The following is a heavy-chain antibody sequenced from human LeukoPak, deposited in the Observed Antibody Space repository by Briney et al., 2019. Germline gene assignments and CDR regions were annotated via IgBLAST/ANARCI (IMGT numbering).Heavy chain of an antibody. V-gene: IGHV3-33*01. CDR1: GFTFSSYG. CDR2: IWYDGSNK. CDR3: ARGSKRDGYNGGLDY. D-gene: IGHD5-24*01. J-gene: IGHJ4*02. Sequence: PGGSLRLSCAASGFTFSSYGMHWVRQAPGKGLEWVAVIWYDGSNKYYADSVKGRFTISRDNSKNTLYLQMNSLRAEHTAVYYCARGSKRDGYNGGLDYWGQGTLVTVFS.